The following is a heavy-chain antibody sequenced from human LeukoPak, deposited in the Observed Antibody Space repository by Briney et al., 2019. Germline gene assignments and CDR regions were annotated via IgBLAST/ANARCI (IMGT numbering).Heavy chain of an antibody. V-gene: IGHV4-34*01. CDR1: GGSFSGYY. D-gene: IGHD3-16*01. CDR3: ARVISGG. CDR2: INHSGST. Sequence: PSETLSLTCAVYGGSFSGYYWSWIRQPPGKGLEWIEEINHSGSTNYNPSLKSRVTISVDTSKNQFSLKLSSVTAADSAVYYCARVISGGWGQGTLVTVSS. J-gene: IGHJ4*02.